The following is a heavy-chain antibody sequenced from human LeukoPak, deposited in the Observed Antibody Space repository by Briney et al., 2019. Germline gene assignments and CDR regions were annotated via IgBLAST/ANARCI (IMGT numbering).Heavy chain of an antibody. CDR1: GGSISSYY. CDR2: IYYSGST. Sequence: SETLSLTCTVSGGSISSYYWSWIRQSPGKGLEWIGYIYYSGSTNCSPSLRSRVTMSVDTSKNQFSLKLSSVTAADTAVYYCARSCRDDWNSLDYWGQGTLVTVSS. D-gene: IGHD1-1*01. CDR3: ARSCRDDWNSLDY. J-gene: IGHJ4*02. V-gene: IGHV4-59*12.